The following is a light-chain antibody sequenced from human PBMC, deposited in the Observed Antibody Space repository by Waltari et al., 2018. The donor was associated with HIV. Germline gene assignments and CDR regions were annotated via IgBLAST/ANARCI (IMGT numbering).Light chain of an antibody. CDR3: QSADSSVTYEVV. CDR2: NDN. J-gene: IGLJ3*02. CDR1: ALAKQF. Sequence: SFDLRQAPALSVSPGQTARITCSGDALAKQFCYWYQQKPGQAPVLFIYNDNERPSGIPQRFSGSSSGTTATLTISGVQAEDEADYYCQSADSSVTYEVVFGGGTKLTVL. V-gene: IGLV3-25*03.